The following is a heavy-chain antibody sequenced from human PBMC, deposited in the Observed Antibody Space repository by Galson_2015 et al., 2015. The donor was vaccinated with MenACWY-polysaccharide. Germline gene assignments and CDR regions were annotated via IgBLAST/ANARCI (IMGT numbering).Heavy chain of an antibody. J-gene: IGHJ4*02. V-gene: IGHV3-23*01. CDR3: AKDQSVGSKDAPFDY. D-gene: IGHD2-2*01. Sequence: DSAKGRFTISRDYAKNTLYLQMSGLRVEDTAVYYCAKDQSVGSKDAPFDYWGQGTLVTVSS.